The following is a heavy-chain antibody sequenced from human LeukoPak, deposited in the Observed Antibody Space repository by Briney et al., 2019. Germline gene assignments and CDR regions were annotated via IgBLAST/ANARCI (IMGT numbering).Heavy chain of an antibody. D-gene: IGHD3-3*01. V-gene: IGHV4-59*11. CDR1: GGSISSHY. CDR2: IYYSGST. Sequence: SETLSLTCTVSGGSISSHYWSWIRQPPGKGLEWIGYIYYSGSTNYNPSLKSRVTISVDTSKNQFSPKLSSVTAADTAVYYCARDGHPYDFWSGYNYYYYMDVWGKGTTVTVSS. CDR3: ARDGHPYDFWSGYNYYYYMDV. J-gene: IGHJ6*03.